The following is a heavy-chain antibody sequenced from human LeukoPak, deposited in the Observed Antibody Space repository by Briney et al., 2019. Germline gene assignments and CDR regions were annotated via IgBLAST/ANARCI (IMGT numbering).Heavy chain of an antibody. CDR1: GFTFDDYA. Sequence: PGGSLRLSCAASGFTFDDYAMHWVRQAPGKGLEWVSGISWNSGSIGYADSVKGRFTISRDNAKNSLYLQMNSLRAEDTAVYYCARDRGYYDSSGYLMGNAFDIWGQGTMVTVSS. CDR2: ISWNSGSI. V-gene: IGHV3-9*01. D-gene: IGHD3-22*01. CDR3: ARDRGYYDSSGYLMGNAFDI. J-gene: IGHJ3*02.